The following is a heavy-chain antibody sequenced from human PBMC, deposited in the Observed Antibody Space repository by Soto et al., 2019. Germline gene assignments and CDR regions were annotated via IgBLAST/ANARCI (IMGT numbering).Heavy chain of an antibody. V-gene: IGHV3-33*01. CDR2: IWYDGSNK. CDR1: GFTFSSYG. D-gene: IGHD6-19*01. CDR3: ARDGGCRDGFTVGCNWFDP. J-gene: IGHJ5*02. Sequence: QVQLVESGGGVVQPGRSLRLSCAASGFTFSSYGMHWVRQAPGKGLEWVAVIWYDGSNKYYADSVKGRFTISRDNSKNGLYLHMTGLRAEDLAVYYCARDGGCRDGFTVGCNWFDPWGQGTLVTVSS.